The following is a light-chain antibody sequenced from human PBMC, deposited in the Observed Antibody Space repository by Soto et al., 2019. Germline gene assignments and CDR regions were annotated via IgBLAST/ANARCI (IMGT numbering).Light chain of an antibody. J-gene: IGLJ1*01. CDR1: SSDVGGYDA. CDR3: SSYRRGSAPYV. CDR2: EVS. V-gene: IGLV2-14*01. Sequence: QSALTQPASVSGSPGQSITISCTGTSSDVGGYDAVAWYQQYPGKAPKLMIYEVSNRLSGISDRFSGSKSGNTASLTISGVQAADEADYYCSSYRRGSAPYVFGTGTKVTVL.